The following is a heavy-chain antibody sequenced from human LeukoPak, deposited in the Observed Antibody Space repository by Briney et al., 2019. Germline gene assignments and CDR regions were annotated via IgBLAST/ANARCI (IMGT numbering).Heavy chain of an antibody. CDR2: IYATGST. D-gene: IGHD3-22*01. J-gene: IGHJ6*03. Sequence: SETLSLTCTVSGGSISSGAYYWSWIRQPAGKRPEWIGRIYATGSTNYNPSLKSRVTISVDTSKNQFSLKLSSVTAADTAVYYCARVRRRITMIVDYYMDVWGKGTTVTVSS. V-gene: IGHV4-61*02. CDR3: ARVRRRITMIVDYYMDV. CDR1: GGSISSGAYY.